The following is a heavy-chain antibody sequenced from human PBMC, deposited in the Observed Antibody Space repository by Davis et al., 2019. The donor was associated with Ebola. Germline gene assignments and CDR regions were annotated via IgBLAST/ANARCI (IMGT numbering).Heavy chain of an antibody. Sequence: AASVKVSCKASGYTFTGYYMHWVRQAPGQGLEWMGWINPNSGGTNYAQKFQGWVTMTRDTSISTAYTELSRLRSDDTAVYYCARGNRAVAGPSFYYYYGMDVWGQGTTVTVSS. CDR3: ARGNRAVAGPSFYYYYGMDV. CDR2: INPNSGGT. CDR1: GYTFTGYY. J-gene: IGHJ6*02. D-gene: IGHD6-19*01. V-gene: IGHV1-2*04.